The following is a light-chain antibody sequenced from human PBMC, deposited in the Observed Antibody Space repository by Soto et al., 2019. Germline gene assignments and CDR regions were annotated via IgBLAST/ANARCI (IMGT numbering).Light chain of an antibody. CDR2: STS. Sequence: QTVVTQESWFSVSPGGTVTLTCGLISGSVSTANNPNWYQQTPGQAPRTLIYSTSTRSSGVPDRFSVSILWNKAALTITGAQPDDQSDYYCALFMGNGISVFGTGTKVTVL. J-gene: IGLJ1*01. CDR3: ALFMGNGISV. CDR1: SGSVSTANN. V-gene: IGLV8-61*01.